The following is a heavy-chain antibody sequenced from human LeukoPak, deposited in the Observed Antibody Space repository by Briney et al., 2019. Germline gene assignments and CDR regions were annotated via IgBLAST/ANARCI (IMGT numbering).Heavy chain of an antibody. D-gene: IGHD3-10*01. V-gene: IGHV3-30*03. Sequence: GGSLRLSCAASGFTFSGYGMHWVRQAPGKGLEWVAVISSDGSNEHYADSVKGRFTISRDKSKNTLYLQMNSLRVEDTAVYYCARDSLGDPTYYFDYWGQGTLVTVSS. J-gene: IGHJ4*02. CDR3: ARDSLGDPTYYFDY. CDR2: ISSDGSNE. CDR1: GFTFSGYG.